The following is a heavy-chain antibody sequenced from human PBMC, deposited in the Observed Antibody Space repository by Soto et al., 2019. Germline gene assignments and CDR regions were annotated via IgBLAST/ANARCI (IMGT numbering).Heavy chain of an antibody. CDR2: IYYSGST. CDR3: ARSRSGYDYNFDY. CDR1: GGTINSYD. J-gene: IGHJ4*02. Sequence: SETLSLTCTVSGGTINSYDWSWIRQPPGKGLEWIGYIYYSGSTNYNPSLKSRVTISADTSKNQFSLKLSSVTAADTAVYYCARSRSGYDYNFDYWGQGTLVTVSS. V-gene: IGHV4-59*01. D-gene: IGHD5-12*01.